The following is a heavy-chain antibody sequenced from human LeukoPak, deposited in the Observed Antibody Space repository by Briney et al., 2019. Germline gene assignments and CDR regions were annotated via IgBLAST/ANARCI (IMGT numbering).Heavy chain of an antibody. CDR3: ARDYRYYGDYSWGFDY. V-gene: IGHV1-69*04. D-gene: IGHD4-17*01. CDR2: IIPILGIA. J-gene: IGHJ4*02. CDR1: GGTFSSYA. Sequence: GASVKVSCKASGGTFSSYAISWVRQAPGQGLEWMGRIIPILGIANYAQKFQGRVTITADKSTSTAYMELSSLRSEDTAVYYCARDYRYYGDYSWGFDYWGQGTLVTVSS.